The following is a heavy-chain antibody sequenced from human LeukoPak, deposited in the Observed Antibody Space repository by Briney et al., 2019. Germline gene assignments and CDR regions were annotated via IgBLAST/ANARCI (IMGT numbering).Heavy chain of an antibody. Sequence: PGGSLRLSCAASGVIVSSNYMNWVRQAPGKGLEWVSVIYTDGSTYYADSVKGRFTISRDISRNTVHLQMNSLRAGDTAVYYCARDPHGYNSYFDYWGQGTLVTVSS. D-gene: IGHD5-24*01. CDR3: ARDPHGYNSYFDY. J-gene: IGHJ4*02. CDR1: GVIVSSNY. V-gene: IGHV3-53*01. CDR2: IYTDGST.